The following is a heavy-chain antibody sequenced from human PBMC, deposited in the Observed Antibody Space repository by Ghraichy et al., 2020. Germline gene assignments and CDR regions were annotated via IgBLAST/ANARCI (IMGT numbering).Heavy chain of an antibody. Sequence: GGSLRLSCAASGFTFSSYAMSWVRQAPGRGLEWVSAISGSGGSTYYADSVKGRFTISRDNSKNTLYLQMNSLRAEDTAVYYCAKDIGIPFYVLGAMDYWGQGTLVTVSS. CDR1: GFTFSSYA. J-gene: IGHJ4*02. CDR3: AKDIGIPFYVLGAMDY. D-gene: IGHD3-16*02. V-gene: IGHV3-23*01. CDR2: ISGSGGST.